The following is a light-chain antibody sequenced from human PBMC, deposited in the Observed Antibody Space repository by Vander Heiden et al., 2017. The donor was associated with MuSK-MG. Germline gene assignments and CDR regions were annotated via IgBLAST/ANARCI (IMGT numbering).Light chain of an antibody. J-gene: IGKJ4*01. CDR1: QSLVHSDGNTY. CDR2: KGS. CDR3: RQAKHWPIT. V-gene: IGKV2-30*02. Sequence: DVVMTQSPLSLPVTLGQPASISCRSSQSLVHSDGNTYLSWFHQRPGQSPRRLIYKGSNRDSGVPDRFSGSGSGTDFTLKISRVEAEDVGVYYCRQAKHWPITFGGGIKVEIK.